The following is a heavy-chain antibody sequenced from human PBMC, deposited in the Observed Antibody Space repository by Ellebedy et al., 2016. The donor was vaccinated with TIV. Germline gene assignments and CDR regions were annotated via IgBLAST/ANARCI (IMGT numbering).Heavy chain of an antibody. CDR1: GFTFSSYS. D-gene: IGHD2-21*02. CDR3: ARGCGVGCYLINY. Sequence: GESLKISCAASGFTFSSYSMNWVRQAPGKGLEWISYISGSSSTISYADSVKGRFTISRDNAKNSLYLQMSSLRDEDTAIYYCARGCGVGCYLINYWGQGTLVTVSS. V-gene: IGHV3-48*02. CDR2: ISGSSSTI. J-gene: IGHJ4*02.